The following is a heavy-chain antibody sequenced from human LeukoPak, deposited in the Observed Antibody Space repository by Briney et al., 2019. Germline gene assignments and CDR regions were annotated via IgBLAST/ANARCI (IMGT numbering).Heavy chain of an antibody. CDR3: ARGRPHGNDY. Sequence: QAGGSLRLPCAASGFTFSSYWMNWVRHAPGKGLVWVSRIASDGSSTTYADSVKGRFSISRDNAKNTLYLQMNSLRVEDTAVYYCARGRPHGNDYWGQGTLVTVSS. J-gene: IGHJ4*02. V-gene: IGHV3-74*01. CDR1: GFTFSSYW. D-gene: IGHD4-23*01. CDR2: IASDGSST.